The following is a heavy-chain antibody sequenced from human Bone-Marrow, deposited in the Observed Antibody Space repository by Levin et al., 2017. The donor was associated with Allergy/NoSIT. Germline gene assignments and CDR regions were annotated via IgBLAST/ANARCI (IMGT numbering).Heavy chain of an antibody. D-gene: IGHD2/OR15-2a*01. CDR1: GFTFTDYA. Sequence: PSGGSLRLSCAASGFTFTDYAIHWVRQAPGKGLEWVAVISYDGSIKYYADSVKGRFTISRDNSRNTLYLQMSSLRTEDTAVYYCARGLQVYFLDDAFDIWGQGTMVTVSS. CDR3: ARGLQVYFLDDAFDI. CDR2: ISYDGSIK. V-gene: IGHV3-30-3*01. J-gene: IGHJ3*02.